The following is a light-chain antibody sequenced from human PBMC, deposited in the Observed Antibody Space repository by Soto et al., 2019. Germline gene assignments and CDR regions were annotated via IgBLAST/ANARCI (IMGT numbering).Light chain of an antibody. Sequence: DAVTSQSPLSLPVTPGEPASISCRSSQSRLHSNGYNYLDWYLQKPGQSPQLLIYLGSNRASGVPDRFSGSGSGTDFTLKISRVEAEDVGVYYCMQALQTPRAFGQGTKV. CDR3: MQALQTPRA. J-gene: IGKJ1*01. V-gene: IGKV2-28*01. CDR2: LGS. CDR1: QSRLHSNGYNY.